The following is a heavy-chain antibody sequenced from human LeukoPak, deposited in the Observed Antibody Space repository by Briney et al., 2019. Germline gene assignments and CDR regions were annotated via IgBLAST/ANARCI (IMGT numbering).Heavy chain of an antibody. V-gene: IGHV1-69*04. D-gene: IGHD1-1*01. J-gene: IGHJ4*02. CDR3: ARDSGRPPTSFDY. CDR1: GGTFNHFG. CDR2: IIPVLDSA. Sequence: LGASVKVSCKASGGTFNHFGINWVRQAPGQGLEWMGRIIPVLDSAKYAPKIQDRVTITADKSTSTAYMELNSLRSEDTAVYFCARDSGRPPTSFDYWGQGTLVTVSS.